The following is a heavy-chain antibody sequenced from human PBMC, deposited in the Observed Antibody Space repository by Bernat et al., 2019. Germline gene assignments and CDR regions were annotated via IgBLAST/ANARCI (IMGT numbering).Heavy chain of an antibody. V-gene: IGHV1-46*01. J-gene: IGHJ4*02. CDR1: GFTVTNYY. CDR3: VREIGSACYFDY. Sequence: QVQLVQSGAEVKEPGAAMKVSCRASGFTVTNYYMHWVRQAPGQGLEWMGIIIPRGGSTCYAQRFQGRITITTDTSANTVYMDLSSLTSEDTAVYYCVREIGSACYFDYWGQGTLLTVSS. CDR2: IIPRGGST. D-gene: IGHD2-15*01.